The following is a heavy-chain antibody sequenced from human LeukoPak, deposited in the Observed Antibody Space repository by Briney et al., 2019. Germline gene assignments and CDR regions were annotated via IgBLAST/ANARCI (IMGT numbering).Heavy chain of an antibody. CDR2: IKQDGTEK. CDR1: GFTFSSYG. V-gene: IGHV3-7*01. D-gene: IGHD1-14*01. Sequence: PGGSLRLSCAASGFTFSSYGMHWVRQAPGKGLEWVANIKQDGTEKHYADSVKGRFTISRDNVENSLYLEMNSLTDDDTALYYCTRVEPTKSDDCWGQGTLVTVSS. CDR3: TRVEPTKSDDC. J-gene: IGHJ4*02.